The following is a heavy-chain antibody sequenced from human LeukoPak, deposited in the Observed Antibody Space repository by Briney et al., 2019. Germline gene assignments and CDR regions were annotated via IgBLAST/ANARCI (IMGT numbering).Heavy chain of an antibody. CDR2: INHSGST. J-gene: IGHJ4*02. CDR3: ARTGKTLLNYDFDY. Sequence: SETLSLTCAVYGGSFSGYYWSWIRQPPGKGLEWIGEINHSGSTNYNPSLKSRVTISVDTSKNQFSLKLNSVTAADTAVYYCARTGKTLLNYDFDYWGQGTLVTVSS. D-gene: IGHD1-7*01. V-gene: IGHV4-34*01. CDR1: GGSFSGYY.